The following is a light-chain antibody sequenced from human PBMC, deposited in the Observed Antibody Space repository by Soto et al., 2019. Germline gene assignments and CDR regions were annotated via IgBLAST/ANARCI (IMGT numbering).Light chain of an antibody. V-gene: IGKV3-11*01. CDR1: QSVSSY. CDR2: DAS. J-gene: IGKJ2*01. CDR3: QQRSNWPT. Sequence: EIVLTQSPATLSLSRGERATLSCRASQSVSSYLAWYQQKPGQAPRLLIYDASNRATGIPARFSGSGSGTDFTLTIGSLEPEDFAVYYCQQRSNWPTFGQGTKLEIK.